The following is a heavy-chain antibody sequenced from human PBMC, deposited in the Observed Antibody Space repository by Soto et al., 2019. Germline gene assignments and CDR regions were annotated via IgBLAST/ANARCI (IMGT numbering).Heavy chain of an antibody. CDR3: AREGTYSSGFDP. V-gene: IGHV3-74*01. J-gene: IGHJ5*02. CDR1: GFTFSSYW. Sequence: GGSLRLSCAASGFTFSSYWMHWVRQAPGKGLVWVSRINSDGSSTSYADSVKGRFTISRDNAKNTLYLQMNSLRAEDTAVYYCAREGTYSSGFDPWGQGTLVTVSS. D-gene: IGHD6-19*01. CDR2: INSDGSST.